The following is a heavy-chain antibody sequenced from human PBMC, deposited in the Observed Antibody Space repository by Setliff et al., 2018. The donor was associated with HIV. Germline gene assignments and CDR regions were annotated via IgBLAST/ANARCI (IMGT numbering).Heavy chain of an antibody. V-gene: IGHV1-69*10. J-gene: IGHJ4*02. CDR1: GGTFSSYA. CDR3: ARGPLYGYDRGYFDY. D-gene: IGHD5-12*01. Sequence: SVKVSCKASGGTFSSYAISWVRQAPGQGLEWMGGIIPMLDIANYAQKSQGRVTITADESTTTVYMEVRGLKSEDTALYYCARGPLYGYDRGYFDYWGQGTLVTVSS. CDR2: IIPMLDIA.